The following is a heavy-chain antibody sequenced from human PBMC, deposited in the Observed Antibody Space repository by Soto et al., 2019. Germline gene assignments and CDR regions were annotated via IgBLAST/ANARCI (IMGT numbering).Heavy chain of an antibody. D-gene: IGHD3-10*01. J-gene: IGHJ4*02. Sequence: EVQLVESGGGLVKPGGSLRLSCAASGFIFSSYSMNWVRQAPGKGLEWVSSISPRSDYIYFADSMRGRFTSSRDNAQNSLYLHMNNLRAEDTAVYHCARVSGTLERYSDLDYWGQGTLVTVSS. CDR2: ISPRSDYI. V-gene: IGHV3-21*06. CDR3: ARVSGTLERYSDLDY. CDR1: GFIFSSYS.